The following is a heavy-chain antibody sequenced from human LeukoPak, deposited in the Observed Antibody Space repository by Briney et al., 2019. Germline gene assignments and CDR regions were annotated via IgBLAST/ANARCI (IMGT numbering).Heavy chain of an antibody. V-gene: IGHV4-4*07. CDR1: GGSISSYY. Sequence: SETLSLTCTVSGGSISSYYWSWIRQPAGKGLEWIGRIYASGSTNYNPSLKSRVTISLDTSKNQFSLTLSSVTAADTAMYYCARGSYAASGFDYWGQGTLVTASS. CDR2: IYASGST. J-gene: IGHJ4*02. D-gene: IGHD6-19*01. CDR3: ARGSYAASGFDY.